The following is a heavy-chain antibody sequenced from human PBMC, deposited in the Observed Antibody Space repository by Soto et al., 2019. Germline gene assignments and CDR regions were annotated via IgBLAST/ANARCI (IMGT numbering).Heavy chain of an antibody. D-gene: IGHD4-17*01. CDR2: IWYGGSTI. CDR1: GFTFSSYG. J-gene: IGHJ4*02. CDR3: ATGDTDDCDCRRGYYFDY. V-gene: IGHV3-33*03. Sequence: QVQLVESGGGVVQPGRSLRLSCAASGFTFSSYGMHWFRQAPGKGLEWVAVIWYGGSTIYYADSVKGRFTISRYNSKNTLSLQMNSRRAVDTAVYYRATGDTDDCDCRRGYYFDYWGQGTLVTVSS.